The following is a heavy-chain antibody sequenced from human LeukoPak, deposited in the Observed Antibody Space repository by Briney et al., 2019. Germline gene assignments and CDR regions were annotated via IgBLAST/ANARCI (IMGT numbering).Heavy chain of an antibody. Sequence: PWASVKVSCKASGYTFTSYDVNWVRQATGQGLEWMGWMNPNSGNTGYAQKFQGRVTISRNTSITTAYMELSGLTSEDMAVYYCASYSGYAQWGQGTLVTVSS. CDR3: ASYSGYAQ. V-gene: IGHV1-8*03. CDR2: MNPNSGNT. CDR1: GYTFTSYD. D-gene: IGHD5-12*01. J-gene: IGHJ4*02.